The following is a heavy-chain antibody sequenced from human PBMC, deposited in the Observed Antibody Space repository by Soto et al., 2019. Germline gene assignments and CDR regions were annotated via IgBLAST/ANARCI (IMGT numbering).Heavy chain of an antibody. CDR3: ARLSGYYGSGSYYPPRY. D-gene: IGHD3-10*01. CDR2: IIPIVPPA. Sequence: SVKVSCTASGGTFSSYALSWVRQAPGQGLEWMGGIIPIVPPANDAQKFQGRVTITADKSTNTAYMELSSLRSEDTAVYYCARLSGYYGSGSYYPPRYWSQGTLVTVAS. J-gene: IGHJ4*02. V-gene: IGHV1-69*06. CDR1: GGTFSSYA.